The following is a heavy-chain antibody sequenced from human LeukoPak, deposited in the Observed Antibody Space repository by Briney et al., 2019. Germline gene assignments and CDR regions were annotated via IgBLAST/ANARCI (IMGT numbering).Heavy chain of an antibody. CDR1: GYTFTGYY. Sequence: EASVTVSCTASGYTFTGYYMHWVRQAPGQGLEWMGRINPNSGGTNYAQKFQGRVTMTRDTSISTAYMELSRLRSDDTAVYYCARGRGSGSYYKLWVTFDYWGQGTLVTVSS. V-gene: IGHV1-2*06. D-gene: IGHD3-10*01. J-gene: IGHJ4*02. CDR2: INPNSGGT. CDR3: ARGRGSGSYYKLWVTFDY.